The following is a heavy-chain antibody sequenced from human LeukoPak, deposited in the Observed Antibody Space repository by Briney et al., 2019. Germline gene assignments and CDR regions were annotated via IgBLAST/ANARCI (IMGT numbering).Heavy chain of an antibody. J-gene: IGHJ4*02. D-gene: IGHD3-22*01. CDR3: AREVPYDTSVYYQPFDF. Sequence: ASVKVSCKASGYTFTSYGISWVRQAPGQGLEWMGWISAYNGNTNYAQKLQGRVTMTTDTSTSTAYMELRTLRSDDTAVYYCAREVPYDTSVYYQPFDFWGQGTLVTVSS. CDR1: GYTFTSYG. V-gene: IGHV1-18*01. CDR2: ISAYNGNT.